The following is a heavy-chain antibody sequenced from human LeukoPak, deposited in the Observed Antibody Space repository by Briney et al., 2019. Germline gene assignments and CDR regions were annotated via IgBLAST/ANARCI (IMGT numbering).Heavy chain of an antibody. V-gene: IGHV4-59*01. D-gene: IGHD1-7*01. J-gene: IGHJ4*02. CDR2: ISYSGDT. Sequence: PSETLSLTCSVSGVSSISTYYYSWIRRPPGKGLEWIGYISYSGDTNYNPSLKSRVTISRDTPKNQFSLRLTSVTVADTAVYYCVRHRRTTTFDYWGQGTLVTVSS. CDR1: GVSSISTYY. CDR3: VRHRRTTTFDY.